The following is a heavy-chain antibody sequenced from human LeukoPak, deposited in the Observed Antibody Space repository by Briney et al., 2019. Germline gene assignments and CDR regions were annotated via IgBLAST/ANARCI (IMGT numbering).Heavy chain of an antibody. CDR3: AGGGSGSYYPRIFDY. Sequence: SETLSLTCTVSGGSISSYYWSWIRQPPGKGLEWIGYIYYSGSTNYNPSLKSRVTISVDTSKNQFSLKLSSVTAADTAVYYCAGGGSGSYYPRIFDYWGQGTLVTVSS. V-gene: IGHV4-59*01. CDR1: GGSISSYY. CDR2: IYYSGST. D-gene: IGHD3-10*01. J-gene: IGHJ4*02.